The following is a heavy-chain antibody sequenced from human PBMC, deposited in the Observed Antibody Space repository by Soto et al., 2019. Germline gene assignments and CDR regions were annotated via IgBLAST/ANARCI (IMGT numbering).Heavy chain of an antibody. J-gene: IGHJ4*03. CDR2: IKQDGSEK. D-gene: IGHD6-19*01. CDR1: GVIFSDYW. CDR3: ARVAYRNGSIFDS. Sequence: XGSLILSCSAAGVIFSDYWMSWVRQAPGRGLEWVANIKQDGSEKYYVDSVKGRFTTSRDNAKTSLYLQMSSLRAEDTAVYFCARVAYRNGSIFDSWGQGSLVTVSS. V-gene: IGHV3-7*01.